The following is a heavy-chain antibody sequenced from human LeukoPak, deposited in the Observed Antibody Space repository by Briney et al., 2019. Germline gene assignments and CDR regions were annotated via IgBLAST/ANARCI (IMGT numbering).Heavy chain of an antibody. D-gene: IGHD6-13*01. Sequence: GRSLRLSCAASGFTFSSYGMHWVRQAPGKGLEWVAVISYDGSNKYYADSVKGRFTISRDNSKNTLYLQMNSLRAEDTAAYYCAKDHGGIAIWGQGTMVTVSS. J-gene: IGHJ3*02. V-gene: IGHV3-30*18. CDR3: AKDHGGIAI. CDR2: ISYDGSNK. CDR1: GFTFSSYG.